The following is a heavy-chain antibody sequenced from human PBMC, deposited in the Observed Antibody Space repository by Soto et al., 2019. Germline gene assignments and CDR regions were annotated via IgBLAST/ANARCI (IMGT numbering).Heavy chain of an antibody. CDR2: ISAYNGNT. Sequence: QVPLVQSGAEVKKPGASVTVSCKTSGYTPTNYDIGWVRQAPGQGREWMGGISAYNGNTNSAQKLQGRLTMTTDTSTRTAYMELRSLRSDDTAVYYCARALYRSGTYYAFDNWGQGTLVTVSS. D-gene: IGHD1-26*01. V-gene: IGHV1-18*01. CDR3: ARALYRSGTYYAFDN. J-gene: IGHJ4*02. CDR1: GYTPTNYD.